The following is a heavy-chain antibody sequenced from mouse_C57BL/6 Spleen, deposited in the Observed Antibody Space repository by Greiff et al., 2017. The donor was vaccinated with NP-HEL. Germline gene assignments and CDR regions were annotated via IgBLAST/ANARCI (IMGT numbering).Heavy chain of an antibody. CDR3: GRSYCGCSYGAMDY. J-gene: IGHJ4*01. D-gene: IGHD1-1*01. CDR2: INPTNGGT. V-gene: IGHV1-26*01. Sequence: EVQLQQSGPELVKPGASVKMSCKASGYTFTDYYMNWVKQSHGQSLEWIGDINPTNGGTSYNQKFKGKATLTVDKSSSTAYMELRSLTSEDSAVYYCGRSYCGCSYGAMDYWGQGTSVTVSS. CDR1: GYTFTDYY.